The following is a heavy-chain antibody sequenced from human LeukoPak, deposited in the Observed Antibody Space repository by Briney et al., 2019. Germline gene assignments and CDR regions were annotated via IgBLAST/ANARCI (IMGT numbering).Heavy chain of an antibody. D-gene: IGHD5-12*01. CDR3: VKGRDTVGGAFDY. J-gene: IGHJ4*02. CDR2: LSGNGATT. V-gene: IGHV3-23*01. CDR1: GFSFSTYD. Sequence: GGSLRLSCAASGFSFSTYDMSWVRQAPGTGLEWVSGLSGNGATTYYADSVKGRFTISRDNSKNTLSLQMNSLRAEDTAVYYCVKGRDTVGGAFDYWGQGTLVTVSS.